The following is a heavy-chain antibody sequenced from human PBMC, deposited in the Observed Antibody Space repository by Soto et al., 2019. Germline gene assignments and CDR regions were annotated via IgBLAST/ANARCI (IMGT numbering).Heavy chain of an antibody. Sequence: ASVKVSCKASGYTFTGYYMHWVRQAPGQGLEWMGWINPNSGGTNYAQKFQGRVTMTRDTSISTAYMELSRLRSDDTAVYYCARDLMVDSRLDPWGQGTLVTVPQ. CDR2: INPNSGGT. V-gene: IGHV1-2*02. D-gene: IGHD3-22*01. J-gene: IGHJ5*02. CDR1: GYTFTGYY. CDR3: ARDLMVDSRLDP.